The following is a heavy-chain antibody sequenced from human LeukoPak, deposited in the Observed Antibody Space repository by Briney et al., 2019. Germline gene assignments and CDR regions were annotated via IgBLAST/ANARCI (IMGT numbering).Heavy chain of an antibody. CDR3: AKATLHIAAAHDAFDI. J-gene: IGHJ3*02. Sequence: GGSLRLSCAASGFTFDDYAMHWVRQAPGKGLEWVSGISWNSGSIGYADSVKGRFTISRDNAKNSLYLQMNSLRAEDMALYYCAKATLHIAAAHDAFDIWGQGTMVTVSS. D-gene: IGHD6-13*01. CDR2: ISWNSGSI. V-gene: IGHV3-9*03. CDR1: GFTFDDYA.